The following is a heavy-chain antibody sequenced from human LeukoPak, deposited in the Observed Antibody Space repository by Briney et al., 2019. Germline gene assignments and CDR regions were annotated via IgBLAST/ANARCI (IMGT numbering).Heavy chain of an antibody. D-gene: IGHD1-26*01. V-gene: IGHV1-46*02. J-gene: IGHJ4*02. Sequence: ASVKVSCKASGSTFNTYYIRWVRRAPGQGLEWLAIINPSDGWTNYAQKFKGRVAVTGDTSTSTVYMELSRLRSDDTAVYYCARDDTIAEGIGFEYWGQGALVTVSP. CDR1: GSTFNTYY. CDR3: ARDDTIAEGIGFEY. CDR2: INPSDGWT.